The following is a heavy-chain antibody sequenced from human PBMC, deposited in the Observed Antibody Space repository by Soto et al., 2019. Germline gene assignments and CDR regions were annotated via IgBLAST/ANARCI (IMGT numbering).Heavy chain of an antibody. CDR2: IIPIFGTA. CDR3: ARRSSSYYYYGMDV. J-gene: IGHJ6*02. CDR1: GGTFSSYA. V-gene: IGHV1-69*06. Sequence: KVSCKASGGTFSSYAISWVRQAPGQGLEWMGGIIPIFGTANYAQKFQGRVTITADKSTSTAYMELSSLRSEDTAVYYCARRSSSYYYYGMDVWGQGTTVTVSS. D-gene: IGHD3-10*01.